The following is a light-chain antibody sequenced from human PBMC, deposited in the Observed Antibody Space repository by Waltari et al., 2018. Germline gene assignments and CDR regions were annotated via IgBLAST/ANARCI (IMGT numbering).Light chain of an antibody. CDR1: SSDIGGYNY. V-gene: IGLV2-14*03. J-gene: IGLJ2*01. Sequence: QSALTQPASVSGSPGQSITISCTGTSSDIGGYNYVSWYQQHPGKAPKLMIYDVTKRHAGVSVSFSASKSGNTAALTISGRQAEDEADYYCSSYTSTSTLGIFGGGTKLTVL. CDR3: SSYTSTSTLGI. CDR2: DVT.